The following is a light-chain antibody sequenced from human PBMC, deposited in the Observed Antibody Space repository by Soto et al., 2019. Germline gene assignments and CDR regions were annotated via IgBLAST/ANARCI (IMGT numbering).Light chain of an antibody. V-gene: IGLV1-44*01. CDR3: AAWDDSLNGVV. Sequence: QSVLTQPPPGSGTPGQGSTTLCLESSPTIGSNTVNWYQQVPGTAPKLLIYNINQRPSGVPDRFSGSKSGTSASLAISGLQSEDEADYYCAAWDDSLNGVVFGGGTKLTVL. CDR2: NIN. J-gene: IGLJ2*01. CDR1: SPTIGSNT.